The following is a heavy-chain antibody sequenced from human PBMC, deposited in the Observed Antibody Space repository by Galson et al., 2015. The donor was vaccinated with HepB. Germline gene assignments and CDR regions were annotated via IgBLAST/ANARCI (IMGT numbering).Heavy chain of an antibody. Sequence: SLRLSCAASGFTFSRYSMNWVRQALGKGLEWVSSISSSSSYIYYADSVKGRFTISRDNAKNSLYLQMNSLRAEDTAVYYCARDYRDGYNSEDYFDYWGQGTLVTVSS. V-gene: IGHV3-21*06. CDR3: ARDYRDGYNSEDYFDY. CDR1: GFTFSRYS. CDR2: ISSSSSYI. D-gene: IGHD5-24*01. J-gene: IGHJ4*02.